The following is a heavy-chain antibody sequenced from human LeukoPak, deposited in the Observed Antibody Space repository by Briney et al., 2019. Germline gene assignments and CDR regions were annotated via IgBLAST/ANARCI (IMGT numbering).Heavy chain of an antibody. J-gene: IGHJ4*02. V-gene: IGHV4-34*01. CDR2: INHSGST. CDR3: ARSAKSDYDFWSGSIDY. D-gene: IGHD3-3*01. Sequence: PSETLSLTCAVYGGSFSGYYWSWIRQPPEKGLEWIGEINHSGSTNYNPSLRSRVTISVDTSKNQFSLKLSSVTAADTAVYYCARSAKSDYDFWSGSIDYWGQGTLVTVSS. CDR1: GGSFSGYY.